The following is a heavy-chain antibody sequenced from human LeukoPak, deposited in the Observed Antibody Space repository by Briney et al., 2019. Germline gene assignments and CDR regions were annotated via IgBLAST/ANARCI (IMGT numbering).Heavy chain of an antibody. CDR2: INPNSGGT. V-gene: IGHV1-2*02. CDR3: ARDNSVALIDY. D-gene: IGHD4-23*01. CDR1: GYSFTAYY. J-gene: IGHJ4*02. Sequence: ASVKVSCKASGYSFTAYYIHWVRQAPGQGLEWMGWINPNSGGTNFAQKFQGRVAMTRDTSISTAYMELSRLRSDDTAVYFCARDNSVALIDYWGQGTLVT.